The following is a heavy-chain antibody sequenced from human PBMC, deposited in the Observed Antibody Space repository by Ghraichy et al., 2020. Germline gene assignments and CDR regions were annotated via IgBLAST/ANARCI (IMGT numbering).Heavy chain of an antibody. D-gene: IGHD4-23*01. J-gene: IGHJ3*02. CDR2: FDPEDGET. V-gene: IGHV1-24*01. CDR3: ATYGGYKARDAFDI. Sequence: ASVKVSCKVSGYTLTELSMHWVRLAPGKGLEWMGGFDPEDGETIYAQKFQGRVTMTEDTSTDTAYMELSSLRSEDTAVYYCATYGGYKARDAFDIWGQGTMVTVSS. CDR1: GYTLTELS.